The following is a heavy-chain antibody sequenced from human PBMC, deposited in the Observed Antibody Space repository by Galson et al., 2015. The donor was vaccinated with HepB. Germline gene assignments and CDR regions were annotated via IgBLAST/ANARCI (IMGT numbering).Heavy chain of an antibody. CDR3: AKDYFDSSGGTYYYYGMDA. CDR2: ITWDGKTT. Sequence: SLRLSCAASGFRFEHYTMHWVRQIPGKSLEWLSSITWDGKTTSYVDSARGRFIISRDNNKNSLYLEMKSLRVDDTALYYCAKDYFDSSGGTYYYYGMDAWGPGTTVTVAS. D-gene: IGHD3-22*01. CDR1: GFRFEHYT. J-gene: IGHJ6*02. V-gene: IGHV3-43D*03.